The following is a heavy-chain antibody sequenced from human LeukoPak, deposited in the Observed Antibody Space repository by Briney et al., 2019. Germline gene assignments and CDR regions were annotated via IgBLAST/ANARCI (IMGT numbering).Heavy chain of an antibody. V-gene: IGHV4-30-4*01. D-gene: IGHD1-20*01. Sequence: TFGDYAMSWIRQPPGKGLEWIGYIYYSGSTYYNPSLKSRVTISVDTSKNQFSLKLSSVTAADTAVYYCAREVITGTPNAFDIWGQGTMVTVSS. CDR2: IYYSGST. CDR1: TFGDYA. CDR3: AREVITGTPNAFDI. J-gene: IGHJ3*02.